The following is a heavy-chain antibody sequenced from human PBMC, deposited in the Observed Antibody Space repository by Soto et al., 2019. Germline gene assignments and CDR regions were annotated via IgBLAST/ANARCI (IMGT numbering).Heavy chain of an antibody. V-gene: IGHV3-30*18. CDR1: GFTFSSYG. D-gene: IGHD3-3*01. Sequence: QVQLVESGGGVVQPGRSLRLSCAASGFTFSSYGMHWVRQAPGKGLEWVAVISYDGSNKYYADSVKGRFTISSDNSKNTIYLQMNGLSAEDTAVYYCAKDYAYYDFWSGSTYYDMDVWGKEPTVTVSS. CDR3: AKDYAYYDFWSGSTYYDMDV. CDR2: ISYDGSNK. J-gene: IGHJ6*03.